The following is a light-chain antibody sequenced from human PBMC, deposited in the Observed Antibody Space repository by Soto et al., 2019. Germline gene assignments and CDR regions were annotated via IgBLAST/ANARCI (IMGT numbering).Light chain of an antibody. CDR1: SSDVGSYNL. CDR3: AAWDDSLSGVV. CDR2: EGS. Sequence: QSVLTQPASVSGSPGQSITISCTGTSSDVGSYNLVSWYQQHPGKAPKLMIYEGSKRPSGVPDRFSGSKSGTSASLAISGLRTEDEAQYYCAAWDDSLSGVVFGGGTKLTVL. V-gene: IGLV2-14*02. J-gene: IGLJ2*01.